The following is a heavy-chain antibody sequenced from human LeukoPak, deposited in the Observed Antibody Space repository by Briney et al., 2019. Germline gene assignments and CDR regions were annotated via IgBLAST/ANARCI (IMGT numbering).Heavy chain of an antibody. V-gene: IGHV1-24*01. CDR2: FDPEEGET. Sequence: ASVKVSCKVSGYTLTELSMHWVRQAPGKGLEWMGGFDPEEGETIYAQKFQGRVTMTEDTSTDTAYMELSSLRSEDTAVYYCATEDIVATGDAFDIWGQGTMVTVSS. CDR3: ATEDIVATGDAFDI. CDR1: GYTLTELS. J-gene: IGHJ3*02. D-gene: IGHD5-12*01.